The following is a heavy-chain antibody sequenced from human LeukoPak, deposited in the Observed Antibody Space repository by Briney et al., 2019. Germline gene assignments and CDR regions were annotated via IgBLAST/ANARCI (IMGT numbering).Heavy chain of an antibody. CDR1: GYTFTGYY. CDR2: INPNSGGT. V-gene: IGHV1-2*06. D-gene: IGHD6-19*01. CDR3: ARKVGSGWWYNWFDP. Sequence: ASVKVSCKASGYTFTGYYMHWVRQAPGQGLEWMGRINPNSGGTNYAQKFQGRVTMTTDTSTSTAYMEVRSLRSDDTAVYYCARKVGSGWWYNWFDPWGQGTLVTVSS. J-gene: IGHJ5*02.